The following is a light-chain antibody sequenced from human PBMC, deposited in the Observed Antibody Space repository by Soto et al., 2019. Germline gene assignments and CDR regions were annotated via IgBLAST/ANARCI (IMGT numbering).Light chain of an antibody. V-gene: IGKV1-39*01. J-gene: IGKJ1*01. CDR2: AVS. Sequence: DVQMTQSPSSLSTSIGDRVTITCRTSQSISKYLNWFQQKPGQAPRLLIYAVSNLQGGVPSRFSASGSGTDFTLTISSLQHEDAATYYCQQSYSTPGTFGQGTKVEVK. CDR3: QQSYSTPGT. CDR1: QSISKY.